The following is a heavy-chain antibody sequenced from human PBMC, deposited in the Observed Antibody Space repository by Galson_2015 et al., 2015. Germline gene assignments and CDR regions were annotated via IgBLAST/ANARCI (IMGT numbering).Heavy chain of an antibody. Sequence: SLRLSCAASGFTFSSYAMHWVRQAPGKGLEWVALISYDRRNKYFADSVKGRFSISRDNSKNTLYLQMNGLRPEDTAVYYCARGESLDIWGQGTMVTVSS. D-gene: IGHD3-10*01. CDR1: GFTFSSYA. CDR2: ISYDRRNK. J-gene: IGHJ3*02. V-gene: IGHV3-30*01. CDR3: ARGESLDI.